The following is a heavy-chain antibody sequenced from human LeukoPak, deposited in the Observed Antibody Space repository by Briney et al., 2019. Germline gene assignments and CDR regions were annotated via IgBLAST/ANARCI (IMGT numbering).Heavy chain of an antibody. V-gene: IGHV3-53*01. D-gene: IGHD5-24*01. J-gene: IGHJ4*02. CDR1: GFSVTNNY. CDR3: ARGDGYNFFDY. Sequence: GGSLRLSCAASGFSVTNNYMSWVRQAPGKGLEWVSVFYVGGSTYYADSVKGRFTISRDNSENTLYLQMKSLRAEDTAVYYCARGDGYNFFDYWGQGTLVTVSS. CDR2: FYVGGST.